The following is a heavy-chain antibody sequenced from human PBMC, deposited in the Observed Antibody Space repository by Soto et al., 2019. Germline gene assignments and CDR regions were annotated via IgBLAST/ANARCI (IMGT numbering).Heavy chain of an antibody. CDR3: ARDGPRGVIITRYYFDY. D-gene: IGHD3-10*01. V-gene: IGHV1-2*02. CDR2: INPNSGGT. CDR1: GYTFTGYY. J-gene: IGHJ4*02. Sequence: ASVKVSCKASGYTFTGYYMHWVRQAPGQGLEWLGWINPNSGGTNYAQKFQGRVTMTRDTSISTAYMELSRLRSDDTAVYYCARDGPRGVIITRYYFDYWGQGTLVTVSS.